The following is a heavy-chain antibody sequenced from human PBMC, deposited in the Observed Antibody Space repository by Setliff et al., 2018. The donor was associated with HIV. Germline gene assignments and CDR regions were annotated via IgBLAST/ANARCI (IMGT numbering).Heavy chain of an antibody. J-gene: IGHJ4*02. V-gene: IGHV1-2*06. Sequence: ASVKVSCKTSGFIFTDYHIHWVRQAPGQGLEWMGRFNPNSGVTNSPQKLQGRATMTRDTSINTAYMELSRLTSDDTAFYYCAREPTGDFWSGYSSRGLDYWGQGTLVTVSS. CDR1: GFIFTDYH. D-gene: IGHD3-3*01. CDR2: FNPNSGVT. CDR3: AREPTGDFWSGYSSRGLDY.